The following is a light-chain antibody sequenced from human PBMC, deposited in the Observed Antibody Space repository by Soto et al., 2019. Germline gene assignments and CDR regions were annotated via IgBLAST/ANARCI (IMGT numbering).Light chain of an antibody. CDR2: VSR. Sequence: QTVVTQPPSVSGAPGQRVTISCSGSSSNIGAGYDVHWYQQLPGTAPRLLIYVSRNRPSGVPDRFSGSKSGTSASLAITGLQTDDEDDYYCQSYDSSLRLAVFGGGTKVTVL. CDR3: QSYDSSLRLAV. CDR1: SSNIGAGYD. J-gene: IGLJ3*02. V-gene: IGLV1-40*01.